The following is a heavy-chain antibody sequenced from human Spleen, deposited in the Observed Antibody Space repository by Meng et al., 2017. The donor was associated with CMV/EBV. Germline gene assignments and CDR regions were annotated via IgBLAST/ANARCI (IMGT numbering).Heavy chain of an antibody. J-gene: IGHJ6*02. CDR2: IYYSGST. D-gene: IGHD1-7*01. CDR1: GGSISSSSYY. Sequence: SETLSLTCTVSGGSISSSSYYWGWIRQPPGKGLEWIGRIYYSGSTYYNPSLKSRVTISVDMSKNQFSLKLSSVTAADTAVYYCARNWNYGSGYYYGMDVWGQGTTVTVSS. CDR3: ARNWNYGSGYYYGMDV. V-gene: IGHV4-39*07.